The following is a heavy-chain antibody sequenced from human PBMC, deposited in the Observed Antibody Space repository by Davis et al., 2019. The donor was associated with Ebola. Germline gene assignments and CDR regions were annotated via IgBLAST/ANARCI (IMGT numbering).Heavy chain of an antibody. CDR1: GGSISSYY. D-gene: IGHD6-13*01. V-gene: IGHV4-34*01. J-gene: IGHJ5*02. CDR2: INHSGST. CDR3: ARGKRSSWSHRGVWFDP. Sequence: PSETLSLTCTVSGGSISSYYWSWIRQPPGKGLEWIGEINHSGSTNYNPSLKSRVTISVDTSKNQFSLKLSSVTAADTAVYYCARGKRSSWSHRGVWFDPWGQGTLVTVSS.